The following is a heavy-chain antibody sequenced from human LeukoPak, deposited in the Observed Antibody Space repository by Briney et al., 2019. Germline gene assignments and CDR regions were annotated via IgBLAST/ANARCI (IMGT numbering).Heavy chain of an antibody. V-gene: IGHV3-74*01. D-gene: IGHD1-26*01. CDR3: VKETSSGNFVTIDC. CDR1: GFSFSGHW. Sequence: GGSLRLSCTASGFSFSGHWMHWARQLPGKGLVWVSRISPTGSTTSYADSVKGRFTVSRGNAKNTLYLQVNNLRAEDTAVYYCVKETSSGNFVTIDCWGQGALVTVSS. J-gene: IGHJ4*02. CDR2: ISPTGSTT.